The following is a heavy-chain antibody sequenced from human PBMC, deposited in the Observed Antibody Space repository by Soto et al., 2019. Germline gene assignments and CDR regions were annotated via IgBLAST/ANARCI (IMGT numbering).Heavy chain of an antibody. CDR1: GFTFSSYW. CDR2: IKQDGSEK. J-gene: IGHJ4*02. V-gene: IGHV3-7*03. Sequence: GGSLRLSCAASGFTFSSYWMSWVRQAPGKGLEWVANIKQDGSEKYYVDSVKGRFTISRDNAKNSLYLQMNSLRAEDTAVYYCATLRRDFWSGYYRGFDYWGQGTLVTVSS. D-gene: IGHD3-3*01. CDR3: ATLRRDFWSGYYRGFDY.